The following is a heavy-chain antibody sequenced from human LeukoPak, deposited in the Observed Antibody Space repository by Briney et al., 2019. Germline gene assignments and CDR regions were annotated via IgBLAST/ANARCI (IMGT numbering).Heavy chain of an antibody. J-gene: IGHJ4*02. CDR3: AKESGGPGSSYQAFLDY. D-gene: IGHD1-26*01. CDR1: GFTFSSYA. Sequence: PGGSLRLSCAASGFTFSSYAMHWVRQAPGKGLEWVAVISHDGSITYYANSVKGRFTISRDNSKNTLYLQMNSLRAEDTAVYFCAKESGGPGSSYQAFLDYWGQGTLVTVSS. V-gene: IGHV3-30*04. CDR2: ISHDGSIT.